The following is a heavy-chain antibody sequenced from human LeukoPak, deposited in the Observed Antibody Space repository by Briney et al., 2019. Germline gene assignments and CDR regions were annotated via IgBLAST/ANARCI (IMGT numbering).Heavy chain of an antibody. D-gene: IGHD3-10*01. V-gene: IGHV4-39*07. CDR2: INHSGST. Sequence: SETLSLTCTVSGGSISSSSYYWSWIRQPPGKGLEWIGEINHSGSTNYNPSLKSRVTISVDTSKNQFSLKLSSVTAADTAVYYCARGLRSYYYGSGSYYNNWFDPWGQGTLVTVSS. CDR3: ARGLRSYYYGSGSYYNNWFDP. CDR1: GGSISSSSYY. J-gene: IGHJ5*02.